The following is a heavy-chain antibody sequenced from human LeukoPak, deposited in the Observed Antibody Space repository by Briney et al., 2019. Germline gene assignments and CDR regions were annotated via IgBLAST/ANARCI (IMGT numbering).Heavy chain of an antibody. D-gene: IGHD3-10*01. CDR2: IYPGDSDT. J-gene: IGHJ6*03. V-gene: IGHV5-51*01. CDR1: GYSFTSYW. CDR3: ARLAYYYGSGTFYYMDV. Sequence: GESLQISCKGSGYSFTSYWIGWVRQLPGKGLEWMGIIYPGDSDTRYSPSFQGQVTISADKSISTAYLQWSSLKASDTAMYYCARLAYYYGSGTFYYMDVWGKGTTVTVSS.